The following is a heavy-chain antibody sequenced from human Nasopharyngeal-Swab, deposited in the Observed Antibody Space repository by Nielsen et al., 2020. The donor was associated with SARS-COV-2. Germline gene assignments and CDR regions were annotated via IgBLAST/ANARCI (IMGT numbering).Heavy chain of an antibody. D-gene: IGHD4-11*01. CDR3: TKGRADYSNPSFDN. V-gene: IGHV3-9*01. CDR1: GFTFDDYA. J-gene: IGHJ4*02. Sequence: GGSLRLSCAASGFTFDDYAMHWVRQAPGKGLEWVSGISWNSGSIGYADSVKGRFTISRDNARSPMYLQMNSLRAEDTALYYCTKGRADYSNPSFDNWGQGTLVTVSS. CDR2: ISWNSGSI.